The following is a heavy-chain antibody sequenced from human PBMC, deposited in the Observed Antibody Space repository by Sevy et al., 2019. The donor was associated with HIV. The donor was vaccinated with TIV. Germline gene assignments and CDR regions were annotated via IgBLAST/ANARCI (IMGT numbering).Heavy chain of an antibody. J-gene: IGHJ4*02. CDR3: ARGVTVTGTTMGFDH. V-gene: IGHV6-1*01. CDR1: GDSVSSNSAV. D-gene: IGHD1-20*01. Sequence: SQTLSLTCVISGDSVSSNSAVWNWIRQSPSRGLEWLGRTYYRSEWYTNYAPSVKSRITVNPDTSKNQFSLQLSSVTPEDTAVYYCARGVTVTGTTMGFDHWGQGTLVTVSS. CDR2: TYYRSEWYT.